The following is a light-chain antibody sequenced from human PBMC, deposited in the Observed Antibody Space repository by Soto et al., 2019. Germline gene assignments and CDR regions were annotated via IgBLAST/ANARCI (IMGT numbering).Light chain of an antibody. J-gene: IGLJ2*01. CDR2: YNT. Sequence: QSVLTQPPSVSGAPGQRVTISCTGSSSNIGAGYDVHWYQHLPGTAPKLLIYYNTNRPSGVPDRFSGSKSGTSASLAITGLQAEDEADYYCQSYDSSLSGVVFGGGTKDTVL. CDR3: QSYDSSLSGVV. CDR1: SSNIGAGYD. V-gene: IGLV1-40*01.